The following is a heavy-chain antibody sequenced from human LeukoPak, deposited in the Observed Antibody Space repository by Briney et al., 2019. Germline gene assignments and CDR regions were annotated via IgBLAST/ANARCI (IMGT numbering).Heavy chain of an antibody. CDR2: IYSGGST. D-gene: IGHD3-9*01. CDR1: GFTVSSNY. Sequence: GGSLRLSCAASGFTVSSNYMSWVRQAPGKGLEWVSVIYSGGSTSYAESVKGRFTISRHNSKNTVYLQMNSLRVDDTAVYYCARSRDWFSSYYFDYWGQGTLVTVSS. J-gene: IGHJ4*02. CDR3: ARSRDWFSSYYFDY. V-gene: IGHV3-53*04.